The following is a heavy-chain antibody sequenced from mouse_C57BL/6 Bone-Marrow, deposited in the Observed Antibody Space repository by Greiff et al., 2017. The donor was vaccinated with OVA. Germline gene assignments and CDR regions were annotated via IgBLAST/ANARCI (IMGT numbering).Heavy chain of an antibody. J-gene: IGHJ1*03. D-gene: IGHD4-1*01. V-gene: IGHV1-18*01. CDR2: INPNNGGT. CDR3: ARDRKLGLWYFDV. CDR1: GYTFTDYN. Sequence: VQLQQSGPELVKPGASVKIPCKASGYTFTDYNMDWVKQSHGKSLEWIGDINPNNGGTIYNQKFKGKATLTVDKSSSTAYMELRSLTSEDTAVDYCARDRKLGLWYFDVWGTGTTVTVSS.